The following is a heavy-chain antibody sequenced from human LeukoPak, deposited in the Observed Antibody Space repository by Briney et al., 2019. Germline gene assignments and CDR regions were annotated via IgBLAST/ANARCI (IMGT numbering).Heavy chain of an antibody. D-gene: IGHD6-25*01. CDR3: ARGAGWFDP. V-gene: IGHV3-30-3*01. CDR2: ILYDENNK. CDR1: GFTFSRYA. Sequence: GGSLRLSCAASGFTFSRYAMHWVRQAPGKGLEWVAVILYDENNKNYADSVKGRLTISRDNAKNSLYLQMNSLRAEDTAVYYCARGAGWFDPWGQGTLVTVSS. J-gene: IGHJ5*02.